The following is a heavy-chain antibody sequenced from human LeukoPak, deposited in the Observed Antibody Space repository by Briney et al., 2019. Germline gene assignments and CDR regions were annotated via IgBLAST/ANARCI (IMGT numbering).Heavy chain of an antibody. CDR1: GFTFTNYA. J-gene: IGHJ6*02. D-gene: IGHD3-10*01. Sequence: GGSLRLSCVASGFTFTNYAMSWIRQAPGKGLEWVSTISNTGTDTYYADSVRGRFTISRDNSEHTLYLQMNNLRAEDTAIYCCAKVPYSDYGSGRPPFMDVWGQGTTVAVSS. V-gene: IGHV3-23*01. CDR2: ISNTGTDT. CDR3: AKVPYSDYGSGRPPFMDV.